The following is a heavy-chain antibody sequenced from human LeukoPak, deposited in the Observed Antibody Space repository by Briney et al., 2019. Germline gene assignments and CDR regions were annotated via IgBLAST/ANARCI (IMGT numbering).Heavy chain of an antibody. J-gene: IGHJ4*02. CDR1: GGSFSGYD. V-gene: IGHV4-34*01. Sequence: SETLSLTCAVYGGSFSGYDWSWIRQPPGKGLEWIGEINHSGSTIYNPSLKSRVTISVDTSKNQFSLKLTSVTAADTAVYYCARSRVVVVPGIMVFDCWGQGTLVTVSS. CDR2: INHSGST. D-gene: IGHD2-2*01. CDR3: ARSRVVVVPGIMVFDC.